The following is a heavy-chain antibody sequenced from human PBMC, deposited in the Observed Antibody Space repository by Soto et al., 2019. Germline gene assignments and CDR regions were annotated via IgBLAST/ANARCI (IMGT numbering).Heavy chain of an antibody. CDR2: IKQDGSEK. Sequence: GGSLRLSCAASGFTFSSYWMSWVRQAPGKGLEWVANIKQDGSEKYYVDSVKGRFTISRGNAKNSLYLQTNSLRAEDTAVYYCARAPRRDLWPLGYWGQGTLVTVSS. CDR3: ARAPRRDLWPLGY. J-gene: IGHJ4*02. D-gene: IGHD3-3*01. V-gene: IGHV3-7*01. CDR1: GFTFSSYW.